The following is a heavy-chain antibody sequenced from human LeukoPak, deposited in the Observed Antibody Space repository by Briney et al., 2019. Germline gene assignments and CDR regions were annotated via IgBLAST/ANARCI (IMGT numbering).Heavy chain of an antibody. Sequence: ASVKVSFKASGYTFTIYGISWVRQAPGQGGEGMGWISAYNGNTNYAQKLQGRVTMTTDTSTSTAYMELRSLRSDDTAVYYCARDRISSWFRPDYWGQGTLVTVSS. D-gene: IGHD6-13*01. CDR2: ISAYNGNT. J-gene: IGHJ4*02. CDR3: ARDRISSWFRPDY. CDR1: GYTFTIYG. V-gene: IGHV1-18*01.